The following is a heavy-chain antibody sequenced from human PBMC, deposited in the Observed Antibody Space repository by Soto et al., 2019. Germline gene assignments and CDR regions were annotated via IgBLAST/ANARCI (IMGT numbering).Heavy chain of an antibody. V-gene: IGHV1-69*19. Sequence: QVQLVQSRAEMKKPGSSVEVSCQSSGGTFNTYAMNWVRQAPGQGPEWMGDISPMFGAANYAPKFQGRVTITADESTGTSYMQLSSLTSEDTALYFCAREVQVHTPAFVYWGQGTLVTVSS. CDR1: GGTFNTYA. D-gene: IGHD3-10*01. J-gene: IGHJ4*02. CDR2: ISPMFGAA. CDR3: AREVQVHTPAFVY.